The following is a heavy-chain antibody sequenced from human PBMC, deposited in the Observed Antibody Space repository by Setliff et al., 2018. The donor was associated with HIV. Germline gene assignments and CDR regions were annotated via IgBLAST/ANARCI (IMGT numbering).Heavy chain of an antibody. V-gene: IGHV4-39*01. CDR3: ARRLVVVAAEDYFDS. D-gene: IGHD2-15*01. Sequence: PSETLSLTCSVSGDSISNSAYFWGWIRQPSGKGLEYIGSIYYNGDTYYNPSLKGRVTISVDTSNNQFSLRLRSVTAADTAVYYCARRLVVVAAEDYFDSWGQGARVT. CDR2: IYYNGDT. J-gene: IGHJ4*02. CDR1: GDSISNSAYF.